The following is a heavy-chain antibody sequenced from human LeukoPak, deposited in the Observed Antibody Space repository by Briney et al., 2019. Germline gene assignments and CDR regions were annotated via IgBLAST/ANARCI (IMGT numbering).Heavy chain of an antibody. CDR2: ISGSGGST. J-gene: IGHJ4*02. CDR3: AKAVLLWFGELYY. Sequence: GGSLRLSCAASGFTFSSYAMSWDRQAPGKGLEWVSAISGSGGSTYYADSVKGRFTISRDNSKNTLYLQMNSLRAEDTAVYYCAKAVLLWFGELYYWGQGTLVTVSS. V-gene: IGHV3-23*01. CDR1: GFTFSSYA. D-gene: IGHD3-10*01.